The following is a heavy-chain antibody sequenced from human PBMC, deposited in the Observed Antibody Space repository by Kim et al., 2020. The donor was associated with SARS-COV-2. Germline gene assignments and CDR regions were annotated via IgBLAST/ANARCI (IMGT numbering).Heavy chain of an antibody. CDR1: GGSFSSYA. CDR3: ARDRGVVAARGDAFDI. Sequence: SVKVSCKASGGSFSSYAISWVRQAPGQGLEWMGGIIPIFGTAKYVQKFQGRVTITADESTSTAYMELSSLRSEDTAVYYCARDRGVVAARGDAFDIWGQGAMVSVSS. CDR2: IIPIFGTA. V-gene: IGHV1-69*13. J-gene: IGHJ3*02. D-gene: IGHD2-15*01.